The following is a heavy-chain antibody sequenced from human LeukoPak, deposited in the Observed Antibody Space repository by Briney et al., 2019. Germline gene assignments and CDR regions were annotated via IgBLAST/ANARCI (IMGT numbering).Heavy chain of an antibody. D-gene: IGHD4-23*01. CDR1: GYTRTELS. V-gene: IGHV1-24*01. J-gene: IGHJ4*02. Sequence: ASVKVSCKVSGYTRTELSIHWVRQAPGKGLEWIGGFDPEDAETIYAQNFQGRVTMTEDTSTVTSYMELSSLRSEDSAVYYCATNLATVVNPAYYRGQGTLVTVSS. CDR2: FDPEDAET. CDR3: ATNLATVVNPAYY.